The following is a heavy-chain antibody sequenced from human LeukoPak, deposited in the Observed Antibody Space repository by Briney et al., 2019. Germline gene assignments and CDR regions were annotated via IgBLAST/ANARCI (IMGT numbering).Heavy chain of an antibody. CDR1: GGSISSYY. J-gene: IGHJ4*02. CDR3: ARDGYCSSTSCSLDYFDY. Sequence: SETLSLTCTVSGGSISSYYWSWIRQPAGKGLEWIGRIYTSGGTNYNPSLKSRVTMSVDTSKNQFSLKLSSVTAADTAVYYCARDGYCSSTSCSLDYFDYWGQGTLVTVSS. V-gene: IGHV4-4*07. D-gene: IGHD2-2*03. CDR2: IYTSGGT.